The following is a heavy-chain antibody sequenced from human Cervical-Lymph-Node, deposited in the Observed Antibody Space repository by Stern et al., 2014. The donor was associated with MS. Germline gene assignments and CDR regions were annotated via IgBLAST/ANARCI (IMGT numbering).Heavy chain of an antibody. CDR3: VRTWRENTFDS. CDR2: VSNTGNAI. CDR1: GFNLRDYS. D-gene: IGHD5-24*01. J-gene: IGHJ4*02. Sequence: EVQLVESGGHLGQPGGSLRLSCAASGFNLRDYSMSWVRQAPGKGLEWGSFVSNTGNAIYYADSVKGRFTISRDMASNSVYLQMNSLRDEDTAVYYCVRTWRENTFDSWGQGILVTVSS. V-gene: IGHV3-48*02.